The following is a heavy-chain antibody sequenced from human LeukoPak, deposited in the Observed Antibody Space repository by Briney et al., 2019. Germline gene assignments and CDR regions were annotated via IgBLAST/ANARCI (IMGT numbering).Heavy chain of an antibody. V-gene: IGHV4-34*01. Sequence: SETLSLTCDVYGMSLSDYYWTWIRQSPGKGLEWIGEINHSGSANYNPSLESRVTISVDTSKNQFSLKVNSVTAADTAVYYCARAQGPGRWQWPRPIYFQHWGQGTLVTVSS. D-gene: IGHD6-19*01. J-gene: IGHJ1*01. CDR1: GMSLSDYY. CDR3: ARAQGPGRWQWPRPIYFQH. CDR2: INHSGSA.